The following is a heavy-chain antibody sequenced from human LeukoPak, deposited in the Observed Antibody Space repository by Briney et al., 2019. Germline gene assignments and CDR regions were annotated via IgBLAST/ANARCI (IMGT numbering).Heavy chain of an antibody. CDR1: GFTFSSYS. V-gene: IGHV3-48*01. CDR3: ARDRDGYNWAIDY. J-gene: IGHJ4*02. CDR2: ISSSSSTI. D-gene: IGHD5-24*01. Sequence: PGGSLRLSCAASGFTFSSYSMNWVRQAPGKGLEWVSYISSSSSTIYYADSVKGRFTISRDNAKNSLYLQMNSLRAEDTAVYYCARDRDGYNWAIDYWGQGTLVTVSS.